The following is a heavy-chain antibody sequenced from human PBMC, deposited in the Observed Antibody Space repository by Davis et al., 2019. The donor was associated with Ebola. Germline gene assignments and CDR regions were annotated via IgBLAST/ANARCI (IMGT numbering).Heavy chain of an antibody. Sequence: AASVKVSCKASGFTFTSSAMQWVRQARGQRLEWIGWIVVGSGNTNYAQKFQERVTITRDMSTSTAYMELSSLRSEDTAVYYCAARPIRARGIDAFDIWGQGTMVTASS. D-gene: IGHD3-10*01. CDR1: GFTFTSSA. J-gene: IGHJ3*02. CDR2: IVVGSGNT. V-gene: IGHV1-58*02. CDR3: AARPIRARGIDAFDI.